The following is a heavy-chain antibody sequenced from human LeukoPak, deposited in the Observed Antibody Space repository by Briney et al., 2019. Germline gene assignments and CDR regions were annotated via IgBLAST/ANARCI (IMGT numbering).Heavy chain of an antibody. CDR2: IYVGGST. V-gene: IGHV4-61*02. J-gene: IGHJ4*02. CDR3: ARTNDFWTGYYEK. D-gene: IGHD3/OR15-3a*01. Sequence: SQTLSLTCTVSGGSVSIGSYYWSWIRQPAGKGLEWIGRIYVGGSTDYNPSLKSRVTILKDMSKNQFSLRLSSVTAADTAVYYCARTNDFWTGYYEKWGQGTLVTVSS. CDR1: GGSVSIGSYY.